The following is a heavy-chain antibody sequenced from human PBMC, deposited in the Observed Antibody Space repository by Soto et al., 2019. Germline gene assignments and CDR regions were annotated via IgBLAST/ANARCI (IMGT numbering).Heavy chain of an antibody. CDR2: INHSGST. CDR1: GGSFSGYY. V-gene: IGHV4-34*01. Sequence: SETLSLTCAVYGGSFSGYYWSWIRQPPGKGLEWIGEINHSGSTNYNPSLKSRVTISVDTSKNQFSLKLSSVTAADTAVYYCARWAPSSSSWYYYYGMDVWGQGTTVTVSS. D-gene: IGHD6-13*01. CDR3: ARWAPSSSSWYYYYGMDV. J-gene: IGHJ6*02.